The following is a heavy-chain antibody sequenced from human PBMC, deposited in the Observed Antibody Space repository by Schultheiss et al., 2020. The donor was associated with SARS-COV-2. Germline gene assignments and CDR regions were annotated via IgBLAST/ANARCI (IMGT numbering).Heavy chain of an antibody. CDR2: ISGSGGST. V-gene: IGHV3-23*01. CDR3: ARDRVPADAYYYYYGMDV. CDR1: GITFSNYV. J-gene: IGHJ6*02. D-gene: IGHD2-2*01. Sequence: GGSLRLSCAATGITFSNYVMTWVRQAPGKGLEWVSAISGSGGSTYYADSVKGRFTISRDNSKNTLYLQMNSLRAEDTAVYYCARDRVPADAYYYYYGMDVWGQGTTVTVSS.